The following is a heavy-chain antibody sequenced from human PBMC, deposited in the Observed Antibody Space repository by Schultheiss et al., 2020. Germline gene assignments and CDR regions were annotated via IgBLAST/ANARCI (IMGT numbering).Heavy chain of an antibody. CDR1: GGSISSGGYY. Sequence: SETLSLTCTVSGGSISSGGYYWSWIRQHPGKGLEWIGRIYTSGSTNYNPSLKSRVTMSLDMSKNQFSVKVNSVTAADTAVYYCARVYDSSGYYDYWGQGTLVTGSS. CDR2: IYTSGST. J-gene: IGHJ4*02. D-gene: IGHD3-22*01. CDR3: ARVYDSSGYYDY. V-gene: IGHV4-61*02.